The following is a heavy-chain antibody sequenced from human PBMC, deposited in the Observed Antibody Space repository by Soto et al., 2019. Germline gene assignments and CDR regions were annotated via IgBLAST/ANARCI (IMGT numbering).Heavy chain of an antibody. J-gene: IGHJ6*02. CDR1: GGTFSSYA. CDR3: ASHSDGTANYYYYGMDV. Sequence: QVQLVQSGAEVKKPGSSVKVSCKASGGTFSSYAISWVRQAPGQGLEWMGGIIPIFGTANYAQKFQGRVMITADESTSTAYMELSSLRSEDTAVYYCASHSDGTANYYYYGMDVWGQGTTVTVSS. CDR2: IIPIFGTA. D-gene: IGHD5-18*01. V-gene: IGHV1-69*12.